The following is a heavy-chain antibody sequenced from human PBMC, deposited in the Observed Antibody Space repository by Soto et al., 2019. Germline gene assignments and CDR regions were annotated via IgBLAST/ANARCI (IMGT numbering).Heavy chain of an antibody. V-gene: IGHV4-4*07. D-gene: IGHD6-13*01. J-gene: IGHJ4*02. CDR2: IYASGNT. Sequence: QVQLQESGPGLVKPSETLSLTCTVSGASISDYYWSWIRQPAGKGLECIGRIYASGNTNYIPSLKSRVTMSVDTSKNQFSLTLNSVTAADTAVYYCARESRSALGTVEHWGRGTLVTVSS. CDR3: ARESRSALGTVEH. CDR1: GASISDYY.